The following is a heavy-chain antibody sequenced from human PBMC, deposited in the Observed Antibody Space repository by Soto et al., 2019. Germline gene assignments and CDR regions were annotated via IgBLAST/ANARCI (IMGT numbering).Heavy chain of an antibody. CDR1: GDTFTDYY. J-gene: IGHJ4*02. Sequence: QVQLMQSGAEVKKPGASVKVSCKASGDTFTDYYIHWVRQAPGEGLEWMGTVNPSGGHTTYAQHFLGRVTMTRDTSTSTLYMELTSLTSDDTAIYYCARGGHVVVVTAALDYWGQGNLVTVYS. CDR2: VNPSGGHT. D-gene: IGHD2-21*02. CDR3: ARGGHVVVVTAALDY. V-gene: IGHV1-46*01.